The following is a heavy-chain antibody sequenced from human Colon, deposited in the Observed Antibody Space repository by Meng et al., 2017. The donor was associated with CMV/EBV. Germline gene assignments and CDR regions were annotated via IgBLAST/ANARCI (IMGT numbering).Heavy chain of an antibody. D-gene: IGHD3-16*01. Sequence: GESLKISCAASGFTFSDFAMGWVRQAPGKGLDWVSAITGRSTDTYYADSVKGRFTIFRDNSNNTLYLQMHSPRAADTAVYFCAKESGYGFLGSNYFDSWGQGTLVTVSS. CDR3: AKESGYGFLGSNYFDS. V-gene: IGHV3-23*01. CDR2: ITGRSTDT. J-gene: IGHJ4*02. CDR1: GFTFSDFA.